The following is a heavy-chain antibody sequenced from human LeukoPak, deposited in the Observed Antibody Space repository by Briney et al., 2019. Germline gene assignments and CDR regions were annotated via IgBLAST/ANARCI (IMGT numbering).Heavy chain of an antibody. CDR2: ISNDVSNK. J-gene: IGHJ4*02. Sequence: GGSLRLSCAASGFTFSSYAMHWVRQAPGKGLGWVGFISNDVSNKYYADSVKGRFTISRDNSKNTLYLQMNSLRAEDTAVYYCARDRGPRTGFMVREAYDYWGQGTLVTVSS. D-gene: IGHD3-10*01. CDR3: ARDRGPRTGFMVREAYDY. CDR1: GFTFSSYA. V-gene: IGHV3-30-3*01.